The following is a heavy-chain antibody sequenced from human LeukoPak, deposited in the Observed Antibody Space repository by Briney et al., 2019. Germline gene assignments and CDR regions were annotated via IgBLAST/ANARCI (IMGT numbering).Heavy chain of an antibody. Sequence: SETLSLTCTVSGGSISNYYWNWLRQPPGKGREWIGYIYYTGSTNYNPSLESRVTMSVDTSKNQFSLNLRSVTPEDTAVYYCARNLIPEQLVVNFWGQGTLVTVSS. CDR2: IYYTGST. CDR1: GGSISNYY. D-gene: IGHD6-13*01. J-gene: IGHJ4*02. CDR3: ARNLIPEQLVVNF. V-gene: IGHV4-59*01.